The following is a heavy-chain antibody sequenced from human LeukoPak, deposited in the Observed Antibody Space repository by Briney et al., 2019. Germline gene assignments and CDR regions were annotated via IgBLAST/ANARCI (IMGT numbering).Heavy chain of an antibody. D-gene: IGHD2-21*02. J-gene: IGHJ3*02. CDR2: ISAYNGNT. CDR1: GYTFTSYG. Sequence: ASVKVSCKASGYTFTSYGISWVRQAPGQGLEWMGWISAYNGNTSYAQKLQGRVTMTTDTSTSTAYMELRSLRSDDTAVYYCARVDCGGHCYFAFDIWGQGTMVTVSS. CDR3: ARVDCGGHCYFAFDI. V-gene: IGHV1-18*01.